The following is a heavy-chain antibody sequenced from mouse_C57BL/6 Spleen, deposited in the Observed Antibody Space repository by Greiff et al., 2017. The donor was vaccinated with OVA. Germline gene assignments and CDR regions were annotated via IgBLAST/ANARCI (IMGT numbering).Heavy chain of an antibody. CDR2: ISGGGGNT. J-gene: IGHJ3*01. CDR1: GFTFSSYT. D-gene: IGHD4-1*01. V-gene: IGHV5-9*01. CDR3: ARHDWDDAY. Sequence: EVKLVESGGGLVKPGGSLKLSCAASGFTFSSYTMSWVRQTPEKRLEWVATISGGGGNTYYPDSVKGRFTISRDNAKNTLYLQMSSLRAEDTALYYCARHDWDDAYWGQGTLVTVSA.